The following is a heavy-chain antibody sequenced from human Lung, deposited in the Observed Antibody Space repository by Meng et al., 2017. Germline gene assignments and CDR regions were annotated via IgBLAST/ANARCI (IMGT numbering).Heavy chain of an antibody. D-gene: IGHD2-21*01. CDR2: IYHSGST. J-gene: IGHJ4*02. V-gene: IGHV4-4*02. Sequence: LQGSGPGLVKPSGTLSLTCAVSGGSISSDNWWSWVRQPPGKGLEWIGEIYHSGSTNYNPSLKSRITISVDKPKNQFSLTLSSVTAADTAVYYCTKNDFYCLGYWGQGTLVTVSS. CDR1: GGSISSDNW. CDR3: TKNDFYCLGY.